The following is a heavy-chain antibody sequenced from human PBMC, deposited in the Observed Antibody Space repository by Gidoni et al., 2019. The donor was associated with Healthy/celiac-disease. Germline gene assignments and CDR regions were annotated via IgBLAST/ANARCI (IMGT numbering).Heavy chain of an antibody. CDR1: GFTFSSYA. CDR2: ISYDGSNK. J-gene: IGHJ4*02. D-gene: IGHD2-15*01. Sequence: QLQLVESGGGVVQPGRSLRLSCAAPGFTFSSYAMHWVRQAPGQGLEWVAVISYDGSNKYYADSVKGRFTISRDNSKNTLYLQMNSLRAEDTAVYYCARAPVVAAWSSPFDYWGQGTLVTVSS. V-gene: IGHV3-30-3*01. CDR3: ARAPVVAAWSSPFDY.